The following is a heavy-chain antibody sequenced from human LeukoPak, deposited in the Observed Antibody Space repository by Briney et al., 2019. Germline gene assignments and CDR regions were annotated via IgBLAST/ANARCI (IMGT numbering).Heavy chain of an antibody. D-gene: IGHD5-18*01. Sequence: GGSLRLSCAASGFTFSSYSMNWVRQAPGKGLEWVSSISSSSSYIYYADSVKGRFTISRDNAKNSLYLQMNSLRAEDTAVYYCARDKTAMVIFDYWGQGTLVTVSS. J-gene: IGHJ4*02. CDR1: GFTFSSYS. V-gene: IGHV3-21*01. CDR3: ARDKTAMVIFDY. CDR2: ISSSSSYI.